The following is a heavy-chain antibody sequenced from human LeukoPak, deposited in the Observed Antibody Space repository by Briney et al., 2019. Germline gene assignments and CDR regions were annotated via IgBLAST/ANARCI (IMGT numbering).Heavy chain of an antibody. V-gene: IGHV1-69*04. CDR3: AREVQQLVRGYFDY. Sequence: GASVKVSCKASGCTFSSYAISWVRQAPGQGLEWMGRIIPILGIANYAQKLQGRVTMTTDTSTSTAYMELRSLRSDDTAVYYCAREVQQLVRGYFDYWGQGTLVTVSS. D-gene: IGHD6-6*01. CDR1: GCTFSSYA. CDR2: IIPILGIA. J-gene: IGHJ4*02.